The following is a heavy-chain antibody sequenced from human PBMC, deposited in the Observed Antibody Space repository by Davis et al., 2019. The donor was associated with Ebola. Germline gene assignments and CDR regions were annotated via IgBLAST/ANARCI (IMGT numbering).Heavy chain of an antibody. D-gene: IGHD4-17*01. CDR2: IIPILGIA. V-gene: IGHV1-69*04. CDR3: ARDSRRTVYYYYYGMDV. CDR1: GGTFSSYA. J-gene: IGHJ6*02. Sequence: KISCKASGGTFSSYAISWVRQAPGQGLEWMGRIIPILGIANYAQKFQGRVTITADKSTSTAYMELSSLRSEDTAVYYCARDSRRTVYYYYYGMDVWGQGTTVTVSS.